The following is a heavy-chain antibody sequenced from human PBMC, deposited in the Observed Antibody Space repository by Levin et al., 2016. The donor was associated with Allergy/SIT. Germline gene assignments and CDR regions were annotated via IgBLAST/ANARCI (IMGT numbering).Heavy chain of an antibody. CDR3: ARESVATIGLVDY. Sequence: ASVKVSCKASGYTFTGYYMHWVRQAPGQGLEWMGWINPNSGGTNYAQKFQGRVTMTRDTSISTAYMELSRLRSDDTAVYYCARESVATIGLVDYWGQGTLVTVSS. D-gene: IGHD5-12*01. V-gene: IGHV1-2*02. J-gene: IGHJ4*02. CDR2: INPNSGGT. CDR1: GYTFTGYY.